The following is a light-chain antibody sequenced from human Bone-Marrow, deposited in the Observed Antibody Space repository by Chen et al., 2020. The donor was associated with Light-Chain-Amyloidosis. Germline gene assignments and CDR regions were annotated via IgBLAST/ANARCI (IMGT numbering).Light chain of an antibody. CDR2: GVS. CDR3: QQYSTSPLT. CDR1: QSISSTY. Sequence: EIGLTQSPGTLSLSPGDRATLSCRTSQSISSTYLAWYQQKPGQAPRLLIYGVSSRATGIADRFSGSGSGTDFTLTISRLEPEDFAVYYCQQYSTSPLTFGGGTKVEIK. J-gene: IGKJ4*01. V-gene: IGKV3-20*01.